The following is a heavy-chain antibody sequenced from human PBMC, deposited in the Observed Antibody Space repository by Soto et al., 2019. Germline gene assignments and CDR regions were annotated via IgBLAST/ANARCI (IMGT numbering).Heavy chain of an antibody. CDR2: IYPGDSDT. CDR1: GYSFTSYW. CDR3: ARTAATGKYYYGMDV. V-gene: IGHV5-51*01. D-gene: IGHD6-13*01. J-gene: IGHJ6*02. Sequence: GESLKISGKGSGYSFTSYWIGWVRQMPGKGLESMGIIYPGDSDTRDRPSFQGQVTISADKSISTAYLQWSSLKASDTAMYYCARTAATGKYYYGMDVWDQGTTVTVS.